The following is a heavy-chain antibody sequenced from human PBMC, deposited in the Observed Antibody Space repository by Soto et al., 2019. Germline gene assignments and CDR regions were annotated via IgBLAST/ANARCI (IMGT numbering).Heavy chain of an antibody. V-gene: IGHV4-34*12. CDR3: ARDLDDILTGYGVSYGMDV. Sequence: ETLSLTCAVYGGSFSGYYWSWIRQPPGKGLEWVGKIIHSGSANYNPSLKSRVTISVDTSKNQFSLKLSSVTAADTAVYYCARDLDDILTGYGVSYGMDVWGQGTTVTVSS. J-gene: IGHJ6*02. D-gene: IGHD3-9*01. CDR1: GGSFSGYY. CDR2: IIHSGSA.